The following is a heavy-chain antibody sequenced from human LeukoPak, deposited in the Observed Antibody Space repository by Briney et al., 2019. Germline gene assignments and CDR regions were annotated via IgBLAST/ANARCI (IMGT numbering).Heavy chain of an antibody. V-gene: IGHV4-4*07. CDR1: GGSISGYY. CDR2: IYTSGST. Sequence: SETLSLTCTVSGGSISGYYWSWIRQPAGKGLEWIGRIYTSGSTNYNPSLKSRVTMSVDTSKNQFSLKLSSVTAADTAVYYCARDEGSGSYYSLFDYWGQGTLVTVSS. CDR3: ARDEGSGSYYSLFDY. D-gene: IGHD3-10*01. J-gene: IGHJ4*02.